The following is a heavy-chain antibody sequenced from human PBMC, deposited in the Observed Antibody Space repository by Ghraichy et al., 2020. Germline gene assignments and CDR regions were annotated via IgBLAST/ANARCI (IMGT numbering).Heavy chain of an antibody. V-gene: IGHV1-69*02. CDR3: AKYFSYSLDV. CDR2: IVPSLGIV. CDR1: GGSFNTYS. Sequence: SVKVSCKASGGSFNTYSISWVRQAPGQGLEWMGRIVPSLGIVNHAQRFQGRVTITANTSASTAYMELSSLRAEDTAVYYWAKYFSYSLDVWGQGTTVTVSS. D-gene: IGHD2/OR15-2a*01. J-gene: IGHJ6*02.